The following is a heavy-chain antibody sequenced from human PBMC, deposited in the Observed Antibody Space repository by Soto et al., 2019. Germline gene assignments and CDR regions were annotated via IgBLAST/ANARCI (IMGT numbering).Heavy chain of an antibody. CDR2: ISAYNGNT. Sequence: GASVKVSCKASGYTFTNYGISWVRQAPGQGLEWMGWISAYNGNTSYAQKLQGRVTMTTDTSTSTAYMELRSLRSDDTAVYYCARVYSYDSSGYSYYFDYWGQGTLVTVSS. J-gene: IGHJ4*02. V-gene: IGHV1-18*01. D-gene: IGHD3-22*01. CDR1: GYTFTNYG. CDR3: ARVYSYDSSGYSYYFDY.